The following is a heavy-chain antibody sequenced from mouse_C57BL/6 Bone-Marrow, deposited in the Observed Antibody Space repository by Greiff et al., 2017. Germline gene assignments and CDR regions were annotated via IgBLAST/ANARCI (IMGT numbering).Heavy chain of an antibody. V-gene: IGHV5-9*01. CDR1: GFTFSSYT. CDR2: ISGGGGNT. Sequence: EVQGVESGGGLVKPGGSLKLSCAASGFTFSSYTMSWVRQTPEKRLEWVATISGGGGNTYYPDSVKGRFTISRDNAKNTLYLQMSSLRSEDTALYYCARLITTVVARDYYAMDYWGQGTSVTVSS. J-gene: IGHJ4*01. CDR3: ARLITTVVARDYYAMDY. D-gene: IGHD1-1*01.